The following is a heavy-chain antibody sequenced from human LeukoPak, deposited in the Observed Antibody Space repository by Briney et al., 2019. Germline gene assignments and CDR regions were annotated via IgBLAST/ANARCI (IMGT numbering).Heavy chain of an antibody. J-gene: IGHJ4*02. CDR3: ATASRGYVDY. D-gene: IGHD5-12*01. Sequence: GGSLRLSCAASGFTFTNAWMNWVRQAPGKGLGWVGRIKRKTDGGTTDYAAPVKGRFTISRDDSKNTLFLQMNSLKTEDTAMHYCATASRGYVDYWGQGTLVTVSS. CDR1: GFTFTNAW. V-gene: IGHV3-15*07. CDR2: IKRKTDGGTT.